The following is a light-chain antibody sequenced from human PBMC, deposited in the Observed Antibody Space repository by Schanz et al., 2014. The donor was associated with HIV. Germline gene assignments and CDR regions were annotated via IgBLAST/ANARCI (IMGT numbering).Light chain of an antibody. CDR2: DVS. V-gene: IGLV2-14*02. Sequence: QSVLTQPASVSGSPGQSVTISCSGTNSDIGSYNLVSWYQYHPGKAPKLMIYDVSNRPSGVSNRFSGSKSGNTASLTISGLQAEDEADYYCCSYTTTSTYVFGAGTKLTVL. CDR1: NSDIGSYNL. J-gene: IGLJ1*01. CDR3: CSYTTTSTYV.